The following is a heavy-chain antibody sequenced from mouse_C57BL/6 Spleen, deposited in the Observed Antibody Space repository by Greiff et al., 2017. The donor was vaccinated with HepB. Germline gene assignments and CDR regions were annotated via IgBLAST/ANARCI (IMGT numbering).Heavy chain of an antibody. CDR3: ANLDYDYDDGAYFDY. CDR1: GYTFTSYW. V-gene: IGHV1-55*01. J-gene: IGHJ2*01. D-gene: IGHD2-4*01. Sequence: QVQLQQPGAELVKPGASVKMSCKASGYTFTSYWITWVKQRPGQGLEWIGDIYPGSGSTNYNEKFKSKATLTVDTSSSTAYMQLSSLTSEDSAVYYCANLDYDYDDGAYFDYWGQGTTLTVSS. CDR2: IYPGSGST.